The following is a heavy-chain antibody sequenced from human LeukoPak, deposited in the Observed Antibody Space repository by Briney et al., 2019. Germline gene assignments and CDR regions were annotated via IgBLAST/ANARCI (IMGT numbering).Heavy chain of an antibody. D-gene: IGHD6-13*01. CDR1: GYTFTSYW. CDR2: IYPDDSYT. V-gene: IGHV5-51*01. Sequence: GESLKIPCKGSGYTFTSYWIGWVRQMPGKGLEWMGVIYPDDSYTTYSPSFRGQVTISANKSTSTAYLQWSSLKASDTAMYYCARPRAGSNSIEEFDYWGQGTLVTVSS. J-gene: IGHJ4*02. CDR3: ARPRAGSNSIEEFDY.